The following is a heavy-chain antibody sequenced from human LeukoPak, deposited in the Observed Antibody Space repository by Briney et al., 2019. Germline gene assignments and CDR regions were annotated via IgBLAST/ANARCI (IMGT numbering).Heavy chain of an antibody. CDR2: MNPNSGNT. V-gene: IGHV1-8*01. D-gene: IGHD6-19*01. CDR1: GYTFTSYD. J-gene: IGHJ4*02. CDR3: ARAFPIAVADKRNFDY. Sequence: ASVKVSCTASGYTFTSYDINWVRQATGQGLEWMGWMNPNSGNTGYAQKFQGRVTMTRDMSTSTVYMELSSLRSEDTAVYYCARAFPIAVADKRNFDYWGQGTLVTVSS.